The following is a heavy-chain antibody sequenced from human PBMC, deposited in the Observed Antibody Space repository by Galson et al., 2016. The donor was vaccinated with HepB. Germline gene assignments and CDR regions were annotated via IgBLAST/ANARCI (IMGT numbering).Heavy chain of an antibody. CDR2: IYDSAYT. CDR3: ARGRSPYSGFHIDY. D-gene: IGHD5-12*01. V-gene: IGHV4-31*03. CDR1: GGSISSAGYY. J-gene: IGHJ4*02. Sequence: LSLTCTVSGGSISSAGYYWTWIRHHPGKGLEWIGYIYDSAYTYYNPSLQSRITISLDTSKNQFSLNLGSVTAADTAVYYCARGRSPYSGFHIDYWGQGTLVTVSS.